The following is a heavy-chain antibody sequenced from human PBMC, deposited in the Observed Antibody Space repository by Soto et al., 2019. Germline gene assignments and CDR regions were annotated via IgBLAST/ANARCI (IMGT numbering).Heavy chain of an antibody. CDR2: IHPSGGGS. CDR3: ARGGHIAVVTDSFDS. J-gene: IGHJ4*02. V-gene: IGHV1-46*02. CDR1: GYPFNTYY. D-gene: IGHD2-21*02. Sequence: ASVKVSCKSSGYPFNTYYLHWVRQAPGQGLERMGMIHPSGGGSTYAQKFLGRVTMTMDSSTSTVFMELTSLRSADTAVYYCARGGHIAVVTDSFDSWGQGTLVTV.